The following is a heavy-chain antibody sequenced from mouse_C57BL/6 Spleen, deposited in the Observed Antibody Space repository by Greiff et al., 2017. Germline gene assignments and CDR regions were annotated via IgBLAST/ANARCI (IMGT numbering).Heavy chain of an antibody. CDR2: FHPYNDDT. CDR1: GYTFTTYP. CDR3: ARRGYYYGSSYAMDY. D-gene: IGHD1-1*01. V-gene: IGHV1-47*01. J-gene: IGHJ4*01. Sequence: QVQLKQSGAELVKPGASVKMSCKASGYTFTTYPIEWMKQNHGKSLEWIGNFHPYNDDTKYNEKFKGKATLTVEKSSSTVYLELSRLTSDDSAVYYCARRGYYYGSSYAMDYWGQGTSVTVSS.